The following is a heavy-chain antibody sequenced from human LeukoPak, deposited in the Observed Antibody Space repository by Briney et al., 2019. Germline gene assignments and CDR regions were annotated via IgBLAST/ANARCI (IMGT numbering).Heavy chain of an antibody. Sequence: GGSLRLSCAASGFTFSSYAMSWVRQAPGKGLEWVSAISGSGGSTYYADSVKGRFTISRDNSKNTLYLQMNSLRAEDTAVYYCAKSLSFDGYSYGNDAFDIWGQGTTVTVSS. D-gene: IGHD5-18*01. V-gene: IGHV3-23*01. J-gene: IGHJ3*02. CDR2: ISGSGGST. CDR1: GFTFSSYA. CDR3: AKSLSFDGYSYGNDAFDI.